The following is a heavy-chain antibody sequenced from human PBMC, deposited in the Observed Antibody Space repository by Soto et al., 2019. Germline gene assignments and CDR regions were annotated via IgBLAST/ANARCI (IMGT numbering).Heavy chain of an antibody. Sequence: QVQLVQSGVEVKKPGASVKVSCKASGYTFTDYRMIWVRQAPGQGLEWMGMINPSGGSTDYAPNFQGRVTLTRASFTSTVYMELSNLRSEDTAVYYCARPAGRLANWFDPWGQGTLVTVSS. CDR3: ARPAGRLANWFDP. D-gene: IGHD6-6*01. V-gene: IGHV1-46*01. CDR1: GYTFTDYR. J-gene: IGHJ5*02. CDR2: INPSGGST.